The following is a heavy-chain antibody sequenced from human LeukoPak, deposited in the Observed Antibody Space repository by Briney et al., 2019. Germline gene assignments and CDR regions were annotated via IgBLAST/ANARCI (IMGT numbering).Heavy chain of an antibody. Sequence: GGSLRLSCATSGFTFSRYNMNWVRQAPGKGLEWVSSITSSSIYKYYADSMKGRFTISGDNAKNSLYLQMDSLRAEDTAVYYRARDGITMRILEYWGQGTLVTVSS. D-gene: IGHD3-10*01. CDR3: ARDGITMRILEY. CDR2: ITSSSIYK. V-gene: IGHV3-21*01. J-gene: IGHJ4*02. CDR1: GFTFSRYN.